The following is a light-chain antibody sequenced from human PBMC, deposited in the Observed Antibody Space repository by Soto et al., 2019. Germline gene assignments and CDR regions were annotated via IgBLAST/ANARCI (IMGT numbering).Light chain of an antibody. V-gene: IGKV3-15*01. J-gene: IGKJ1*01. Sequence: ILMTQSPATVSVSPGESDTLSCRASQNIYYNVAWYQQRPGQAPRLLISRASTRAPGVPARFSGSGSGTEFTLTISSLQPEDFTVYSCLQYHNLWAFGQGTKVEI. CDR2: RAS. CDR3: LQYHNLWA. CDR1: QNIYYN.